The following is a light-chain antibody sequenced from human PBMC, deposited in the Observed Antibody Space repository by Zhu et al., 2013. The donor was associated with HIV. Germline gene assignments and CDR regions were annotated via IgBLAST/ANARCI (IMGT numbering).Light chain of an antibody. CDR1: SSNIGAGYD. Sequence: QSVLTQPPSVSGAPGQRVTISCTGSSSNIGAGYDVHWYQQLPGTAPKLLIYGNSNRPSGVPDRFSGSKSGTSASLSISGLRSEDEGDYYCAAWDDSVSGVLFGGGTKVTVL. V-gene: IGLV1-40*01. J-gene: IGLJ3*02. CDR2: GNS. CDR3: AAWDDSVSGVL.